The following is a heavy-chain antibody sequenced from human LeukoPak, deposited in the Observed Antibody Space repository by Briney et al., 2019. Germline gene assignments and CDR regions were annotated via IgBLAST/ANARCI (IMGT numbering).Heavy chain of an antibody. J-gene: IGHJ4*02. CDR2: TYHRSTWYD. V-gene: IGHV6-1*01. CDR1: GDSVSSNNAA. D-gene: IGHD6-13*01. Sequence: SQTLSLTCAISGDSVSSNNAAWNWIRQSPSRGLEWPGRTYHRSTWYDDYVVSVRSRLTITPDISKNQVSLQLNSVTPEDTAVYYCTREVAGTGGSDYWGQGITVTVSS. CDR3: TREVAGTGGSDY.